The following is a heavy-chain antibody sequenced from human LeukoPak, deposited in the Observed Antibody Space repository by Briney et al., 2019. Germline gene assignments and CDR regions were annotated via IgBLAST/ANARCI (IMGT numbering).Heavy chain of an antibody. Sequence: ASVKVSCKASGYTFTSYYMHWVRQAPGQGLEWMGMINPSGGSTSYAQKFQGRVTMTRDTSTSTVYMELSSLRSEDTAMYYCARGAYDILTGYYPLDYWGQGTLVTVSS. CDR2: INPSGGST. V-gene: IGHV1-46*01. D-gene: IGHD3-9*01. CDR1: GYTFTSYY. J-gene: IGHJ4*02. CDR3: ARGAYDILTGYYPLDY.